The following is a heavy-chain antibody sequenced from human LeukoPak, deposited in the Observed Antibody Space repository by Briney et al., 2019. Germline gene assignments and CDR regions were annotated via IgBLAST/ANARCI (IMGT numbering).Heavy chain of an antibody. V-gene: IGHV4-59*12. CDR2: IYYSGST. J-gene: IGHJ6*02. Sequence: SETLSLTCTVSGGSISSYYWSWIRQPPGKGLEWIGYIYYSGSTNYNPSLKSRVTISVDTSKNQFSLKLSSVTAADTAVYYCARDWYDFWSGQNLHPSYYYGMDVWGQGTTVTVSS. D-gene: IGHD3-3*01. CDR1: GGSISSYY. CDR3: ARDWYDFWSGQNLHPSYYYGMDV.